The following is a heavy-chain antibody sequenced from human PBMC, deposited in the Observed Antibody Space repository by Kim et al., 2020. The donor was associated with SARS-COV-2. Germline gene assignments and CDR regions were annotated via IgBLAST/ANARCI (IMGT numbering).Heavy chain of an antibody. V-gene: IGHV1-2*02. Sequence: SVKVSCKASGYTFTGYYMHWVRQAPGQGLEWMGWINPNSGGTNYAQKFQGRVTMTRDTSISTAYMELSRLRSDDTAVYYCARDQLRAAAGHLYSDYWGQGTLVTVSS. CDR1: GYTFTGYY. CDR2: INPNSGGT. CDR3: ARDQLRAAAGHLYSDY. D-gene: IGHD6-13*01. J-gene: IGHJ4*02.